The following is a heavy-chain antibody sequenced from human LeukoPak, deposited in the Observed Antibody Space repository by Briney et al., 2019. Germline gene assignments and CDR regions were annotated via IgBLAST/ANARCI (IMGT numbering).Heavy chain of an antibody. D-gene: IGHD1-26*01. CDR1: GFTFSDYN. CDR2: ISRSGSTK. Sequence: GGSLRLSCAASGFTFSDYNMRWIRQAPGKGLEWVSSISRSGSTKYYADSVKGRFTISRDNAKNSLFLQMNSLRAEDTAVYYCAKDTYSGSFKLFDYWGQGTLVTVSS. J-gene: IGHJ4*02. V-gene: IGHV3-11*01. CDR3: AKDTYSGSFKLFDY.